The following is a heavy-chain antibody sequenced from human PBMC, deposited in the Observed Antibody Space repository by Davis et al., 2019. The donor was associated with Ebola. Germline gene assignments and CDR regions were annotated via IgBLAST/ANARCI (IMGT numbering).Heavy chain of an antibody. Sequence: MPSETLSLTCTVSGGSISSSSYYWGWIRQPPGKGLEWIGSIYYSGSTYYNPSLKSRVTISVDTSKNQFSLKLSSVTAADTAVYYCARHLASSSWSPFDYWGQGTLVTVSS. CDR1: GGSISSSSYY. CDR3: ARHLASSSWSPFDY. D-gene: IGHD6-13*01. CDR2: IYYSGST. J-gene: IGHJ4*02. V-gene: IGHV4-39*01.